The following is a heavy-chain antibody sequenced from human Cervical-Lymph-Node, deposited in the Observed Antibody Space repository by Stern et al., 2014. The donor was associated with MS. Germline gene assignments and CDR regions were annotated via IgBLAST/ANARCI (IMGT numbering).Heavy chain of an antibody. CDR2: INLDGSEN. CDR3: AKSAGRTSNRAHD. CDR1: GFTFTDYW. D-gene: IGHD2-2*01. V-gene: IGHV3-7*01. J-gene: IGHJ4*02. Sequence: EVQLVESGGGLVQPGGSLRLSCEASGFTFTDYWMTWVRQAPGKGLEWVANINLDGSENHYVDSVKGRFTISRDNAKNSLYLQMNNLRDADTAVYYCAKSAGRTSNRAHDWGQGTLVTVSP.